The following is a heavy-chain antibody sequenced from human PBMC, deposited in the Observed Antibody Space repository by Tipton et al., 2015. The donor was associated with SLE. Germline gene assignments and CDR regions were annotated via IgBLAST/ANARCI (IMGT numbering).Heavy chain of an antibody. CDR1: GDSISSYY. J-gene: IGHJ5*02. CDR3: ARKKTVGRYNYFDP. CDR2: IYDIGGT. D-gene: IGHD1-1*01. V-gene: IGHV4-59*08. Sequence: TLSLTCTVSGDSISSYYWSWIRQPPGKGLEWIGYIYDIGGTNYNPSLMGRLSMSMDTSKNHFFLKLSSVTAADTAVYYCARKKTVGRYNYFDPWGQGTLVTVSS.